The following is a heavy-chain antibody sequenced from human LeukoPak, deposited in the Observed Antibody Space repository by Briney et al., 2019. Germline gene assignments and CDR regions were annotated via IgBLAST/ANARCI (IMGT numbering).Heavy chain of an antibody. D-gene: IGHD5-18*01. J-gene: IGHJ4*02. CDR2: IKSKTDGGTT. CDR3: TTTSHPDTAMDYYFDY. V-gene: IGHV3-15*01. Sequence: PGGSLRLSCAASGFTFGNAWMSWVRQAPGKGLEWVGRIKSKTDGGTTDYAAPVKGRFTISRDDSKHTLYLQMNSLKTEDTAVYYCTTTSHPDTAMDYYFDYWGQGTLVTVSS. CDR1: GFTFGNAW.